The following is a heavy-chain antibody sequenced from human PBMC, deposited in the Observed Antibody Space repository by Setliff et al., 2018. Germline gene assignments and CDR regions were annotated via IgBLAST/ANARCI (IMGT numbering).Heavy chain of an antibody. D-gene: IGHD3-3*01. CDR1: GFSFSSYA. CDR3: AKVLAIFGVVTDIGFYFDY. Sequence: PGGSLRLSCAASGFSFSSYAMSWVRQAPGKGLEWVSTIIGSGISTYYSDSVQGRFTISRDNHKNTLYLQMNSLRAEDTAIYYCAKVLAIFGVVTDIGFYFDYWGQGSLVTVSS. V-gene: IGHV3-23*01. J-gene: IGHJ4*02. CDR2: IIGSGIST.